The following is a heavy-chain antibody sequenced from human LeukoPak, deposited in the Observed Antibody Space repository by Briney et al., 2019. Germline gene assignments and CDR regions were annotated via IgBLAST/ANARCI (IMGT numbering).Heavy chain of an antibody. Sequence: GGSLRLSCAASGFTFSSYGMHWVRQAPGKGLKWVAFIRSDGSNKYYADSVKGRFTISRDNSKNTLYLQMNSLRAEDTAVYYCAKDGGGYYPSYYYYMDVWGKGTTVTISS. CDR3: AKDGGGYYPSYYYYMDV. J-gene: IGHJ6*03. CDR2: IRSDGSNK. CDR1: GFTFSSYG. V-gene: IGHV3-30*02. D-gene: IGHD3-22*01.